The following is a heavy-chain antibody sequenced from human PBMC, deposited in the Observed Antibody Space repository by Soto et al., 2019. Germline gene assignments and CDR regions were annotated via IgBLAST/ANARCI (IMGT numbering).Heavy chain of an antibody. J-gene: IGHJ3*02. V-gene: IGHV4-31*03. Sequence: SETLSLTCTVSGGSISSGGYYWSWIRQHPGKGLEWIGYIYYSGSTYYNPSLKSRVTISVDTSKNQFSLKLSSVTAADTAVYYCARAIVRDYDSSGYYEAPDAFDIWGQGTMVTVSS. CDR1: GGSISSGGYY. CDR3: ARAIVRDYDSSGYYEAPDAFDI. D-gene: IGHD3-22*01. CDR2: IYYSGST.